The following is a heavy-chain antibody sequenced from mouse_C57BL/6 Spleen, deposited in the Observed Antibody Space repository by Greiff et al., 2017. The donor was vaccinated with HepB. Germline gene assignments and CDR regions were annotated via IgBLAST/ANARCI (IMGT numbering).Heavy chain of an antibody. Sequence: VMLVESGPGLVQPSQSLSITCTVSGFSLTSYGVHWVRQSPGKGLEWLGVIWSGGSTDYNAAFISRLSISKDNSKSQVFFKMNSLQADDTAIYYCASVYYGNPFAYWGQGTLVTVSA. J-gene: IGHJ3*01. CDR1: GFSLTSYG. V-gene: IGHV2-2*01. D-gene: IGHD2-1*01. CDR2: IWSGGST. CDR3: ASVYYGNPFAY.